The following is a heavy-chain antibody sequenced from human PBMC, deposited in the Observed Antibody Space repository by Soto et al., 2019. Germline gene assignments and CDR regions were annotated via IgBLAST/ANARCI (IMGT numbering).Heavy chain of an antibody. V-gene: IGHV3-21*01. CDR1: GFTFSTYA. D-gene: IGHD4-4*01. CDR3: ARGAPGRDDYKLDFQH. Sequence: LRLSCAASGFTFSTYAMNWVRQAPGKGLEWVSSISSTSSFRYYADSVKGRFTISRDNAKNSLYLQMNSLRAQDTALYYCARGAPGRDDYKLDFQHWGQGTPVTVSS. CDR2: ISSTSSFR. J-gene: IGHJ1*01.